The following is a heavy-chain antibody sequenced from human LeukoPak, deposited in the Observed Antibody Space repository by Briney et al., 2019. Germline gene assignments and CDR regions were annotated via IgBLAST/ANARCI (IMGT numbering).Heavy chain of an antibody. V-gene: IGHV4-34*01. CDR1: GVSFSGYY. D-gene: IGHD2-2*01. Sequence: PSEALSLTCAVYGVSFSGYYWSWIRQPPGKGLEWIGEINHSGSTNYNPSLKSRVTISVDTSKNQFSLKLSSVTAADTAVYYCARGHFKDIVVFPAAAYYYGMDVWGQGTTVTVSS. CDR3: ARGHFKDIVVFPAAAYYYGMDV. J-gene: IGHJ6*02. CDR2: INHSGST.